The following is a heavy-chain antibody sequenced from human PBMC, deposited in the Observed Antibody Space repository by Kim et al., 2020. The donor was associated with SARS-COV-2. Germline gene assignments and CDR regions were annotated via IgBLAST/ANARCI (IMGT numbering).Heavy chain of an antibody. CDR1: GGSISSGGYS. CDR2: IYHSGST. D-gene: IGHD2-2*01. J-gene: IGHJ4*02. Sequence: SETLSLTCAVSGGSISSGGYSWSWIRQPPGKGLEWIGYIYHSGSTYHNPSLKSRVTISVDRSKNQFSLKLSSVTAADTAVYYCARARPSRCSSTSCYSFDYWGQGTLVTVSS. CDR3: ARARPSRCSSTSCYSFDY. V-gene: IGHV4-30-2*01.